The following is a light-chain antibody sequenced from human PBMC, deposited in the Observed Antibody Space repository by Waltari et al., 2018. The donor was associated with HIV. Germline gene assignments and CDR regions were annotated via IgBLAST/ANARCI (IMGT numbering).Light chain of an antibody. Sequence: QSELTQPPSVSAAPGQRVTISCTGSSANIGAGYDVHWYQQVPGRAPKVVIYGNSNRPSGVPDRFSASKSGNTASLTISGLQAEDEADYYCCSYAGSYTYWVFGGGTKLTVL. CDR1: SANIGAGYD. J-gene: IGLJ3*02. CDR2: GNS. V-gene: IGLV1-40*01. CDR3: CSYAGSYTYWV.